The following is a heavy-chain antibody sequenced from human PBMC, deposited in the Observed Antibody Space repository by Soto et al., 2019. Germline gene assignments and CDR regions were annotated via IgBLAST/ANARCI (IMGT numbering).Heavy chain of an antibody. Sequence: QVQLVQSEAEVRKPGSSMKVSCKASGGTFNSHAVHWVRQAPGQGLEWMGGIIPVFGAPSYSPRFQGRLTITADESTSTAHLELIGLRSEDTALYYCARSAKLYYGAGLDYWGQGTLVTVSS. CDR2: IIPVFGAP. J-gene: IGHJ4*02. V-gene: IGHV1-69*01. CDR1: GGTFNSHA. CDR3: ARSAKLYYGAGLDY. D-gene: IGHD3-10*01.